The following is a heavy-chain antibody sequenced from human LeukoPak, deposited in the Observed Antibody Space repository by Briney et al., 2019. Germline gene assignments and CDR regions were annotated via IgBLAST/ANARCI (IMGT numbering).Heavy chain of an antibody. D-gene: IGHD4-11*01. V-gene: IGHV3-48*01. CDR2: ISSSRSAI. CDR3: ARGLTTVTPRTFSY. J-gene: IGHJ4*02. Sequence: GSLRLSCAASGFTFSSYNMNWVRQAPGKGLEWVSYISSSRSAIYYADSVKGRFTISRDNAKNSLYLQMNSLRAEDTAVYYCARGLTTVTPRTFSYWGQGTLVTVSS. CDR1: GFTFSSYN.